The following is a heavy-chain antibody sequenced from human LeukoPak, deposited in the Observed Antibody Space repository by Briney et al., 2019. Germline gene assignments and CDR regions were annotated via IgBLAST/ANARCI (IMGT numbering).Heavy chain of an antibody. CDR3: ARLGDSSSWTYYFDY. CDR2: IYYSGST. V-gene: IGHV4-59*08. Sequence: SETLSLTCTVSGGSISSYYWSWIRQPPGKGLEWIGYIYYSGSTNYNPSLKSRVTMSVDTSKNQFSLKLSSVTAADTAVYYCARLGDSSSWTYYFDYWGQGTLVTVSS. CDR1: GGSISSYY. D-gene: IGHD6-13*01. J-gene: IGHJ4*02.